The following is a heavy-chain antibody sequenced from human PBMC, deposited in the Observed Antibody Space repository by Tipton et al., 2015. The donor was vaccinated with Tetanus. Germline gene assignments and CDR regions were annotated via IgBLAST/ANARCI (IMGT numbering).Heavy chain of an antibody. CDR3: AGDGDRSSYHECEA. V-gene: IGHV4-59*01. CDR2: IYYSGTT. CDR1: GGSFNNYY. J-gene: IGHJ5*02. Sequence: TLSLTCTVSGGSFNNYYWSWIRQPPGKGLEWIGYIYYSGTTKLNPSLKSRVTLSIDTSKKQFSLKLRCVTPADTAVYYCAGDGDRSSYHECEAWGQGSLVTVAS. D-gene: IGHD3-22*01.